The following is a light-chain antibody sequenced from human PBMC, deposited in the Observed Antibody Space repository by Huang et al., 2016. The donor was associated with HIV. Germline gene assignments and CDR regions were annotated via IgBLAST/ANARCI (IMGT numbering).Light chain of an antibody. CDR1: QSVSSS. CDR2: DAS. CDR3: QQRSNWPPDT. J-gene: IGKJ2*01. V-gene: IGKV3-11*01. Sequence: EIVLTQSPATLSLSPGERATLSCRASQSVSSSLAWYQQKPGQARRRLSNDASSRATGNPARFSGRGAGTDFTLTISSLEPEDVAVYYCQQRSNWPPDTFGQGTKLEIK.